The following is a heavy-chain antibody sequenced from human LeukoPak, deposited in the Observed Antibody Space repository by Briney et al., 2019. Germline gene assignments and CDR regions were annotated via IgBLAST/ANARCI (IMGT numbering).Heavy chain of an antibody. Sequence: GGALRLSCAVSGMTLSNYGMTWVGQAPGKGREWVAGISDSGCSTNYADSVKGRFTISRDNPKNTLYLQMNSLRAEDTAVYFCAKRGVVIRVILVGFHKEAYYFDSWGQGALVTVSS. D-gene: IGHD3-22*01. CDR2: ISDSGCST. CDR3: AKRGVVIRVILVGFHKEAYYFDS. J-gene: IGHJ4*02. V-gene: IGHV3-23*01. CDR1: GMTLSNYG.